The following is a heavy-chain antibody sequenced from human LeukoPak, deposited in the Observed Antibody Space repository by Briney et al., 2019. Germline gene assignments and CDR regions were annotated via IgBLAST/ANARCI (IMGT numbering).Heavy chain of an antibody. CDR3: AKVLRTGVGPYMGYHYYMDV. Sequence: PGGSLRLSCAASGFTFSSYAMSWVRQAPGKGLEWVSAISVSGGRTYYADSVKGRFTISRDNFYNTVSLQMNSLGDEDTGVYYCAKVLRTGVGPYMGYHYYMDVWGKGTTVTVSS. CDR1: GFTFSSYA. J-gene: IGHJ6*03. D-gene: IGHD3-16*01. CDR2: ISVSGGRT. V-gene: IGHV3-23*01.